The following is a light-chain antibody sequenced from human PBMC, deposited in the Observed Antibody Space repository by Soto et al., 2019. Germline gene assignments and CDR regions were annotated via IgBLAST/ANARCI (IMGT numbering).Light chain of an antibody. CDR1: HSVLYSSNNKNY. Sequence: DIVMTQSPDSLTVSLGERATINCKSSHSVLYSSNNKNYLAWYQQKPGKVPKLLIYAASSLQSGVPSRFSGSGSGTDFTLTISSLQPEDFATYYCQQSYSTPRTFGQGTKVDIK. CDR3: QQSYSTPRT. J-gene: IGKJ1*01. CDR2: AAS. V-gene: IGKV4-1*01.